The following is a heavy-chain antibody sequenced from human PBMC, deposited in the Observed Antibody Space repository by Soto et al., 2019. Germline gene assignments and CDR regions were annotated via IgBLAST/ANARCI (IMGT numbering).Heavy chain of an antibody. D-gene: IGHD2-15*01. Sequence: PGGSLRLSCAASGFTFSSYEMNWVLQAPGKGLEWVSYISSSGSTIYYADSVNGRFTISRDNAKNSLYLQMNSLRAEDTAVYYCAREGCSGGSCYSHYYYYGMEVWGQGTTVTVSS. J-gene: IGHJ6*02. CDR1: GFTFSSYE. CDR2: ISSSGSTI. CDR3: AREGCSGGSCYSHYYYYGMEV. V-gene: IGHV3-48*03.